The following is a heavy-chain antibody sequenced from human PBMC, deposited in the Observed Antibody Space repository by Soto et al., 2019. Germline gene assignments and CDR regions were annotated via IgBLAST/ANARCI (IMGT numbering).Heavy chain of an antibody. CDR1: GGIFRSNA. CDR2: ILPIFDTT. CDR3: ETGGGGYSSAPRFYFEY. D-gene: IGHD5-18*01. Sequence: QVQLVQSGAEVQKPGSSVQVSCQASGGIFRSNAISWVRQAPGQGLAWMGGILPIFDTTHYAQKLQGRVTITADESTSTAYMELSSLKSEDTALYYCETGGGGYSSAPRFYFEYWGQGTLVTVSS. V-gene: IGHV1-69*01. J-gene: IGHJ4*02.